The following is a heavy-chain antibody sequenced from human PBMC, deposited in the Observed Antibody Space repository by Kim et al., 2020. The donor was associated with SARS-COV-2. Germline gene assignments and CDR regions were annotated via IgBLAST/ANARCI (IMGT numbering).Heavy chain of an antibody. J-gene: IGHJ6*02. Sequence: GGSLRLSCAASGFTFDDYAMHWVRQAPGKGLEWVSGISWNSGSIGYADSVKGRFTISRDNAKNSLYLQMNSLRAEDTALYYCAKDEEGSGSWDYYYGMDVWGQGTTVTVSS. D-gene: IGHD3-10*01. V-gene: IGHV3-9*01. CDR2: ISWNSGSI. CDR1: GFTFDDYA. CDR3: AKDEEGSGSWDYYYGMDV.